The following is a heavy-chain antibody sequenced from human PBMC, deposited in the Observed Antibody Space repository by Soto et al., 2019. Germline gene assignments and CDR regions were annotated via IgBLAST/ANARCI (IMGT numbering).Heavy chain of an antibody. CDR2: LSGGGGST. CDR1: GFTFGAFA. V-gene: IGHV3-23*01. D-gene: IGHD4-17*01. Sequence: GGSLRLSCAASGFTFGAFAMAWVRQRPGNGLEWVSSLSGGGGSTYYNNSVRGRLTISRDNSNSTLFLQMNNLRAEDTAVYFCAKTHSATTVVTRYWYFDLWGRGTLVTVSS. CDR3: AKTHSATTVVTRYWYFDL. J-gene: IGHJ2*01.